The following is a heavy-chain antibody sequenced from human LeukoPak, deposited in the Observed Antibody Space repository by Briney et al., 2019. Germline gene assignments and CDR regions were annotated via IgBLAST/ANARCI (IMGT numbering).Heavy chain of an antibody. CDR3: ARDYCSSTSCLFDY. CDR1: GYTFTGYH. D-gene: IGHD2-2*01. CDR2: INPNSGDT. Sequence: PTASVKVSCKASGYTFTGYHMHWVRQAPGQGLEWMGRINPNSGDTNYAQKFQGRVTMTRDTSITTAYTELSRLRSDDTAMYYCARDYCSSTSCLFDYWGQGTLVTVSS. V-gene: IGHV1-2*06. J-gene: IGHJ4*02.